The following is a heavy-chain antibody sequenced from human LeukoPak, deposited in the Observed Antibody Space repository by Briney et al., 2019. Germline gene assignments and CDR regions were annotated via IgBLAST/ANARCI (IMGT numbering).Heavy chain of an antibody. CDR2: IYTSGST. D-gene: IGHD6-13*01. Sequence: SETLSLTCAVSGGSISSGGYCWSWIRQPAGKELEWIGRIYTSGSTNYNPSLKSRVTISVDTSKNQFSLKLSSVTAADTAVYYCARDTSTTWYFYAFDIWGQGTMVTVS. J-gene: IGHJ3*02. V-gene: IGHV4-61*02. CDR1: GGSISSGGYC. CDR3: ARDTSTTWYFYAFDI.